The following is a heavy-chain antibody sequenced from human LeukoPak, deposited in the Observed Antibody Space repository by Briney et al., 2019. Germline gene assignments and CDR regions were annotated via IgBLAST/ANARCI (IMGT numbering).Heavy chain of an antibody. CDR2: IKQDGSEK. D-gene: IGHD3-22*01. Sequence: PGGSLRLSCAASGFTFSSYWMSWVRQAPGKGLEWVANIKQDGSEKYYVDSVKGRFTISRDNAKNSLYLQMNSLRAEDTAVYYCARDRGYYDSSGPFDYWGQGTLVTVSS. V-gene: IGHV3-7*01. J-gene: IGHJ4*02. CDR1: GFTFSSYW. CDR3: ARDRGYYDSSGPFDY.